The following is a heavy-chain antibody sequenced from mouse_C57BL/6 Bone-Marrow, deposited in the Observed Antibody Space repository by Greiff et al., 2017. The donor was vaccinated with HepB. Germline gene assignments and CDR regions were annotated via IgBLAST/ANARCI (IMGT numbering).Heavy chain of an antibody. D-gene: IGHD1-1*01. V-gene: IGHV3-6*01. Sequence: VQLKESGPGLVKPSQSLSLTCSVTGYSITSGYYWNWIRQFPGNKLEWMGYISYDGSNNYNPSLKNRISITRDTSKNQFFLKLNSVTTEDTATYYCARRGYYGRDAMDYWGQGTSVTVSS. CDR1: GYSITSGYY. CDR2: ISYDGSN. J-gene: IGHJ4*01. CDR3: ARRGYYGRDAMDY.